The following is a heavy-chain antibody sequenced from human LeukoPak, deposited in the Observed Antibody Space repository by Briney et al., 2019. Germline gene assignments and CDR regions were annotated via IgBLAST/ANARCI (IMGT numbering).Heavy chain of an antibody. CDR3: ARASPIIAAAYKAGSDY. CDR1: GFTFSSYA. D-gene: IGHD6-13*01. J-gene: IGHJ4*02. CDR2: ISYDGSNK. Sequence: PGRSLRLSRAASGFTFSSYAMHWVRQAPGKGLEWVAVISYDGSNKYYADSVKGRFTISRDNSKNTLYLQMNSLRAEDTAVYYCARASPIIAAAYKAGSDYWGQGTLVTVSS. V-gene: IGHV3-30*04.